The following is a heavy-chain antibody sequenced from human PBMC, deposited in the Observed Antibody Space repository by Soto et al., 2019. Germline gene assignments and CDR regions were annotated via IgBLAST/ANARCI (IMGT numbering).Heavy chain of an antibody. CDR1: GFTFSSYW. CDR2: IRQDGNKE. CDR3: ARDSLGTQSPFGP. V-gene: IGHV3-7*01. D-gene: IGHD1-1*01. J-gene: IGHJ5*02. Sequence: PWRSLRLRCSASGFTFSSYWMSWLRQAPRKGLEWEATIRQDGNKEYYVDSVKGRFTISRDNTNNSLFLQINNLRAEDTAVYNGARDSLGTQSPFGPWGQGTLVTVSS.